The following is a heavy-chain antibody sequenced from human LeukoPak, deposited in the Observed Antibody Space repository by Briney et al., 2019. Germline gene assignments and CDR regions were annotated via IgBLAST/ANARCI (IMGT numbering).Heavy chain of an antibody. Sequence: PGGSLRLSCAASGFTFSSYGMHWVRQAPGKGLEWVAYIQNDGSDEQYADSVKGRFSISRDSSKNILYLQMNSLRAEDTAVYYCARDRGHFDYWGQGTLVTVSS. CDR3: ARDRGHFDY. V-gene: IGHV3-30*02. CDR1: GFTFSSYG. CDR2: IQNDGSDE. J-gene: IGHJ4*02.